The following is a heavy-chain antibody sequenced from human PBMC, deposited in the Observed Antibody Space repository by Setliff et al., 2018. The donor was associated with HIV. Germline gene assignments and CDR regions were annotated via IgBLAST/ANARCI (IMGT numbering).Heavy chain of an antibody. Sequence: ASVKVSCKASGYTFTGYYMHWVRQAPGQGLEWMGWINPNSGGTNYAQKFQGRVTMTRDTSISTAYMELSRLRSDDTAAYYCARAEYTQLAYCGGDCYFDDAFDIWGQGTMVTV. CDR3: ARAEYTQLAYCGGDCYFDDAFDI. V-gene: IGHV1-2*02. D-gene: IGHD2-21*02. CDR2: INPNSGGT. CDR1: GYTFTGYY. J-gene: IGHJ3*02.